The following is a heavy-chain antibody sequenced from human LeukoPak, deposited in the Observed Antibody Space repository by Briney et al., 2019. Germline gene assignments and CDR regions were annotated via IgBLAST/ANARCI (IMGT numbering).Heavy chain of an antibody. D-gene: IGHD5-12*01. CDR1: GYTFTGYY. J-gene: IGHJ4*02. CDR3: AKAYSGYDGFDY. Sequence: ASVKVSCKASGYTFTGYYMHWVRQAPGQGLEWMGWIYPNSGGTNYAQKFQGRVTMTRDTSISTAYMELSRLRSDDTGVYYCAKAYSGYDGFDYWGQGTLVTVSS. CDR2: IYPNSGGT. V-gene: IGHV1-2*02.